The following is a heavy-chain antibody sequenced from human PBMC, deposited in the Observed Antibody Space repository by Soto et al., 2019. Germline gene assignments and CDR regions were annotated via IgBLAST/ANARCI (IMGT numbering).Heavy chain of an antibody. V-gene: IGHV1-46*03. D-gene: IGHD2-15*01. CDR3: ARALYCSGGSCYSRYYYYMDV. Sequence: GASVKVSCKASGYTFTSYYMHWVRQAPGQGLEWMGIINPSGGSTSYAQKFQGRVTMTRDTSTSTVYTELSSLRSEDTAVYYCARALYCSGGSCYSRYYYYMDVWGKGTTVTVSS. CDR1: GYTFTSYY. J-gene: IGHJ6*03. CDR2: INPSGGST.